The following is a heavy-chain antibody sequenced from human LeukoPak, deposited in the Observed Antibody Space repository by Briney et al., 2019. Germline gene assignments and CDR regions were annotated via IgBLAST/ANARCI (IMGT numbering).Heavy chain of an antibody. CDR2: IYYSGTT. Sequence: NPSETLSLTCTVSGGPISDNYWSWIRQPPGKGLEWIGYIYYSGTTNYNPSLKSRVTISVDTSKNQFSLKLSSVTAADTAVYYCAREGGYGDYYYYGMDVWGQGTTVTVSS. V-gene: IGHV4-59*01. D-gene: IGHD4-17*01. CDR1: GGPISDNY. CDR3: AREGGYGDYYYYGMDV. J-gene: IGHJ6*02.